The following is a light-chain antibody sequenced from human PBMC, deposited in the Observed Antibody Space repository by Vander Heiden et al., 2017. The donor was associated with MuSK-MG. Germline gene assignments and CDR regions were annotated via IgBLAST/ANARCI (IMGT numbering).Light chain of an antibody. V-gene: IGLV2-11*01. CDR2: DVN. CDR1: SSDVGDYTS. CDR3: CSYAGRYTWV. J-gene: IGLJ3*02. Sequence: QSALTQPRSVSGSPGQSVTISCPGISSDVGDYTSVSWYRQHPGTAPKLIIFDVNKRPSGVPDRFSGSKSGNTASLTISGLQADDDADYYCCSYAGRYTWVFGGGTKMTVL.